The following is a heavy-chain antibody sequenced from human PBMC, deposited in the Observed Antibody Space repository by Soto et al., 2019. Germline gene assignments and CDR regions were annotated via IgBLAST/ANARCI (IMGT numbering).Heavy chain of an antibody. J-gene: IGHJ5*01. CDR2: IIPIFGTA. CDR1: GGTFSSYA. V-gene: IGHV1-69*06. Sequence: SVKVSCKASGGTFSSYAISWVRQAPGQGLEWVGGIIPIFGTANYAQKFQGRVTITADKSTSTAYMELSSLRSEDTAVYYCARDYNWSRNNWFDPWGQGTTVTVSS. D-gene: IGHD1-1*01. CDR3: ARDYNWSRNNWFDP.